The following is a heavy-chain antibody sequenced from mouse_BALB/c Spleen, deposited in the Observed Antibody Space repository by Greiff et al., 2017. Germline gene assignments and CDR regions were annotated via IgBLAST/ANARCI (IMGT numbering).Heavy chain of an antibody. CDR2: IWAGGST. D-gene: IGHD3-2*01. CDR3: ARDGTARAHYYAMDY. Sequence: VQVVESGPGLVAPSQSLSITCTVSGFSLTSYGVHWVRQPPGKGLEWLGVIWAGGSTNYNSALMSRLSISKDNSKSQVFLKMNSLQTDDTAMYYCARDGTARAHYYAMDYWGQGTSVTVSS. J-gene: IGHJ4*01. V-gene: IGHV2-9*02. CDR1: GFSLTSYG.